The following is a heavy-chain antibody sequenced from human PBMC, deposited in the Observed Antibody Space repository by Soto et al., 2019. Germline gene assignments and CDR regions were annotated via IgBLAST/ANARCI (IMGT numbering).Heavy chain of an antibody. CDR2: ISYDGSNK. D-gene: IGHD3-10*01. CDR1: GFTFSSYG. CDR3: AKRSNCGSGSPKDGMDV. Sequence: QVQLVESGGGVVQPGRSLRLSCAASGFTFSSYGMHWVRQAPGKGLEWVAFISYDGSNKYYADSVKGRFTISRDNSKNTLYLQMNSLRVEDTAGYYCAKRSNCGSGSPKDGMDVWGQGTTVTVSS. V-gene: IGHV3-30*18. J-gene: IGHJ6*02.